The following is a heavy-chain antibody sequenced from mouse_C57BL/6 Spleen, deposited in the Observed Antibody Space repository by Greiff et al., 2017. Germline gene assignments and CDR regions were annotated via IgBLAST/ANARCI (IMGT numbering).Heavy chain of an antibody. CDR3: ARQPGGYFDV. J-gene: IGHJ1*03. CDR1: GFTFSDYY. CDR2: ISNGGGST. Sequence: EVKVVESGGGLVQPGGSLKLSCAASGFTFSDYYMYWVRQTPEKRLEWVAYISNGGGSTYYPDTVKGRFTISRDNAKNTLYLQMSRLQSEDTAMYYCARQPGGYFDVWGTGTTVTVSS. V-gene: IGHV5-12*01.